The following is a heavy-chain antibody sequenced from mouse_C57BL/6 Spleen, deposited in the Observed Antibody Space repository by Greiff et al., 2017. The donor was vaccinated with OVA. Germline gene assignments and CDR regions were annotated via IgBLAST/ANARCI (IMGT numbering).Heavy chain of an antibody. D-gene: IGHD1-1*01. V-gene: IGHV1-69*01. CDR3: SLITTVVRRYFDV. J-gene: IGHJ1*03. Sequence: QVHVKQPGAELVMPGASVKLSCKASGYTFTSYWMHWVKQRPGQGLEWIGEIDPSDSYTNYNQKFKGKSTLTVDKSSSTAYMQLSSLTSEDSAVYYCSLITTVVRRYFDVWGTGTTVTVSS. CDR1: GYTFTSYW. CDR2: IDPSDSYT.